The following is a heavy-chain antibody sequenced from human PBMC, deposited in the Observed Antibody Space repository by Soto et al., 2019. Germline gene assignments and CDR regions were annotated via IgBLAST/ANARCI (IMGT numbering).Heavy chain of an antibody. J-gene: IGHJ4*02. D-gene: IGHD3-16*01. CDR1: GFTVSSNY. V-gene: IGHV3-20*04. CDR3: ARHGGTPDLYFDY. Sequence: PGGSLRLSCAASGFTVSSNYMSWVRQAPGKGLEWVSAINWIGGSTNYADSMKGRFTISRDNAKNSLYLQMSSLRAEDTALYYCARHGGTPDLYFDYWGQGT. CDR2: INWIGGST.